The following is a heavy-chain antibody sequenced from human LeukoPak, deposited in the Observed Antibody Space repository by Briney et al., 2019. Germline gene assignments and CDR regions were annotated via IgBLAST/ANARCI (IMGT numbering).Heavy chain of an antibody. CDR3: AKGAAAGKVDWFDP. CDR1: GFTFSNFA. CDR2: ITGYGAT. D-gene: IGHD6-13*01. Sequence: WGSLRLSRAASGFTFSNFAMMWVRPAPGTGLQWVSTITGYGATFYADSVRGRFTIFRDTSMNTLFLQMNSLGAEDTAVYYCAKGAAAGKVDWFDPWGQGTLVTVSS. J-gene: IGHJ5*02. V-gene: IGHV3-23*01.